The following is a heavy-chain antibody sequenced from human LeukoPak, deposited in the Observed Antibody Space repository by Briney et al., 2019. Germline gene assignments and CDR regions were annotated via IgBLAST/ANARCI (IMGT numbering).Heavy chain of an antibody. CDR2: ISYDGSNK. CDR1: GFTFSSYG. D-gene: IGHD5-12*01. J-gene: IGHJ4*02. CDR3: AKSLWEVYSGYPGDY. Sequence: GGSLRLSCAASGFTFSSYGMHWVRQAPGKGLEWVAVISYDGSNKYYADSVKGRFTISRDNSKNTLYLQMNSLRAEDTAVYYCAKSLWEVYSGYPGDYWGQGTLVTASS. V-gene: IGHV3-30*18.